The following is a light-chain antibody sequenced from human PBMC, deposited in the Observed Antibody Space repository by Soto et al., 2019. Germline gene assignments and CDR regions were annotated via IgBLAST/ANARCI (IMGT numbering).Light chain of an antibody. CDR1: SGAIASTS. V-gene: IGLV6-57*04. Sequence: NFMLTQPHSVSESPGKTVIISCTRSSGAIASTSVQWYQQRPGSAPSTVIYEDNQRPSGVPDRFSGSTDGSSNSASLTISGLQTEDEADYYCQSYDSNTVVFGGGTKLTVL. J-gene: IGLJ2*01. CDR2: EDN. CDR3: QSYDSNTVV.